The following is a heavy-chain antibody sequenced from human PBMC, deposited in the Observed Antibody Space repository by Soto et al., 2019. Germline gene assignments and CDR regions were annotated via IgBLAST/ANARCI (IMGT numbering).Heavy chain of an antibody. CDR1: GYTFTSYG. CDR3: ARLYSSSWYTNYYFDY. Sequence: ASVKVSCKASGYTFTSYGISWVRQAPGQGLEWMGWISAYNGNTNYAQKLQGRVTMTTDTSTSTAYMELRSLRSDDTAVYYCARLYSSSWYTNYYFDYWGQGTLVTVSS. V-gene: IGHV1-18*01. CDR2: ISAYNGNT. D-gene: IGHD6-13*01. J-gene: IGHJ4*02.